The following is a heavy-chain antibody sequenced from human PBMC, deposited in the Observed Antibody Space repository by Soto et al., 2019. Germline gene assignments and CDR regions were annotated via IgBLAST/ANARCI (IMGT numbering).Heavy chain of an antibody. D-gene: IGHD6-19*01. V-gene: IGHV3-21*01. CDR1: GFTFSTYD. Sequence: EVQLVESGGGLVKPGGSLRLSCAASGFTFSTYDMNWVRQAPGKGLEWVSYISTSSGYIYYADSVKGRFTISRDNAKNSLYLQMNNLRVDDTDVYYCARPAVSGANWFDAWGQVTLVTVSS. CDR2: ISTSSGYI. J-gene: IGHJ5*02. CDR3: ARPAVSGANWFDA.